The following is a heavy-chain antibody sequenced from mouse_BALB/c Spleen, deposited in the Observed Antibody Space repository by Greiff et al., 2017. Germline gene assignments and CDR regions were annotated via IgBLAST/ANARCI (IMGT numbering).Heavy chain of an antibody. CDR3: ARSGGAY. Sequence: EVQLQQSGPELVKPGASVKMSCKASGYTFTDYYMDWVKQSHGESFEWIGRVNPYNGGTSYNQKFKGKATLTVDKSSSTAYMELNSLTSEDSAVYYCARSGGAYWGQGTLVTVSA. V-gene: IGHV1-19*01. D-gene: IGHD3-1*01. CDR2: VNPYNGGT. J-gene: IGHJ3*01. CDR1: GYTFTDYY.